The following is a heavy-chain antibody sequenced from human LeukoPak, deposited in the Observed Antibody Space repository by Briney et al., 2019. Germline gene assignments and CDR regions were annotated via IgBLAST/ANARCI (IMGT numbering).Heavy chain of an antibody. Sequence: ETLSLTCTVSGGSISSSSYYWGWIRQAPGKGLEWVSAISGSGGSTYYADSVKGRFTISRDNPNNTLYLQMNSLRAEDTAVYYCAKDVNNWNNAPDAFDIWGQGTMVTVSS. CDR2: ISGSGGST. CDR3: AKDVNNWNNAPDAFDI. CDR1: GGSISSSSYY. V-gene: IGHV3-23*01. D-gene: IGHD1/OR15-1a*01. J-gene: IGHJ3*02.